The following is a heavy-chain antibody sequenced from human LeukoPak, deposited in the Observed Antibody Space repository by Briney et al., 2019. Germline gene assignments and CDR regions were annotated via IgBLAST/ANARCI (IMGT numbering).Heavy chain of an antibody. CDR2: INPNSGGT. CDR3: ARGWNGGSLNWFDP. Sequence: ASVKVSCKASGYTFTGYYIHWVRQAPGQGLEWMGWINPNSGGTNYAQKLQGRVTMTTDTSTSTAYMELSRLRSDDTAVYYCARGWNGGSLNWFDPWGQGTLVTVSS. CDR1: GYTFTGYY. V-gene: IGHV1-2*02. D-gene: IGHD1-26*01. J-gene: IGHJ5*02.